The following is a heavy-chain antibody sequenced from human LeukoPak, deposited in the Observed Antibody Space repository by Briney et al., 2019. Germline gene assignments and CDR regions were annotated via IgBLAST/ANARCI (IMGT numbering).Heavy chain of an antibody. CDR2: ISSRGGTI. V-gene: IGHV3-48*03. CDR3: VRDTSTVRYDH. CDR1: GFTFNNYE. Sequence: GGSLRLSCAASGFTFNNYEMNWVRQAPGKGLEWISYISSRGGTIYYADSVKGRFIISRGNAENSLYLQMNSLRAEDTAVYYCVRDTSTVRYDHWGQGTLVTVSS. J-gene: IGHJ4*02. D-gene: IGHD4-11*01.